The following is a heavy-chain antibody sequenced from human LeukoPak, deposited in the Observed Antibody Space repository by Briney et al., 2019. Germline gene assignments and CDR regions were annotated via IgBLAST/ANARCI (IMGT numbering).Heavy chain of an antibody. CDR1: GFTFSLYS. J-gene: IGHJ4*02. CDR3: AKGGSYRSQPYFDY. CDR2: ISSSSSYI. V-gene: IGHV3-21*04. D-gene: IGHD3-16*02. Sequence: GGSLRLSCAASGFTFSLYSMNWVRQAPGKGLEWVSSISSSSSYIYYADSVKGRFTISRDNSKNTVYLQMNSLRAEDTAVYYCAKGGSYRSQPYFDYWGQGTPVTVSS.